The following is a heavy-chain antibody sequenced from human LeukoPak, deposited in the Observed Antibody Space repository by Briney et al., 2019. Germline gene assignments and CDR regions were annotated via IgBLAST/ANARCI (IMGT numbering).Heavy chain of an antibody. CDR1: GGTFSSYA. V-gene: IGHV1-69*13. Sequence: GASVKVSCKASGGTFSSYAISWVRQAPGQGLEWMGGIIPIFGTANYAQKFQGRVTITADESTSTAYMELSSLRSEDTAVYYCARGGGVPTTVTPGYYYMDVWGKGTTVTVSS. CDR2: IIPIFGTA. CDR3: ARGGGVPTTVTPGYYYMDV. J-gene: IGHJ6*03. D-gene: IGHD4-11*01.